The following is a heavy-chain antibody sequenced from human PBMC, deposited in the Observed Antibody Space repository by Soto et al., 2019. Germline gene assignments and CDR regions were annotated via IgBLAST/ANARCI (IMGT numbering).Heavy chain of an antibody. CDR2: MDQDGSET. CDR1: GFTFSTYW. Sequence: EVQLVESGGGLVQPGGSLRLSCAASGFTFSTYWMTWVRQPPGPGLEWVANMDQDGSETYYVDSVRGLFTVSRDNAKNSLYLQMNSLRVEDTAVYYCVCGGNFFIYWGQGTLVTVSP. V-gene: IGHV3-7*01. D-gene: IGHD3-16*01. J-gene: IGHJ4*02. CDR3: VCGGNFFIY.